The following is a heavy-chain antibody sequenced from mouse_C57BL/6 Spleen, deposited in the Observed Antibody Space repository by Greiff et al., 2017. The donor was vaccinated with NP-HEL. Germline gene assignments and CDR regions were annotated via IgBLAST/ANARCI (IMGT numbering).Heavy chain of an antibody. J-gene: IGHJ1*03. CDR2: ISDGGSYT. CDR1: GFTFSSYA. V-gene: IGHV5-4*01. D-gene: IGHD1-1*01. CDR3: ARDDDYYGSSYWYFDV. Sequence: EVMLVESGGGLVKPGGSLKLSCAASGFTFSSYAMSWVRQTPEQRLEWVATISDGGSYTYYPDNVKGRFTLSRDNAKNTLYLQMSHLKSEDTAMYYCARDDDYYGSSYWYFDVWGTGTTVTVSS.